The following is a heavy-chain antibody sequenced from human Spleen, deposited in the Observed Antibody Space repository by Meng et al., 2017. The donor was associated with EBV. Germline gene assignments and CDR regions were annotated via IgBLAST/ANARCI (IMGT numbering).Heavy chain of an antibody. V-gene: IGHV4-34*02. Sequence: QGRLQQWGGGLVAPAENLCLTWAVYCRSLSGPYWNWIRQPAGKGPGWIGEMNHSGSTNYNPSLKSRVTISVDTSKNQFSLKLSSVTAADTAVYYCARGNGDYGDHIFSVHFDYWGQGTLVTVSS. J-gene: IGHJ4*02. CDR1: CRSLSGPY. CDR3: ARGNGDYGDHIFSVHFDY. D-gene: IGHD4-17*01. CDR2: MNHSGST.